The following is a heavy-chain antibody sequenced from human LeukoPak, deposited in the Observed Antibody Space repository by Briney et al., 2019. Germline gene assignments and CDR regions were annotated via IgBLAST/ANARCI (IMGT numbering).Heavy chain of an antibody. CDR1: GYSFTSYW. CDR2: IYPGDSDT. CDR3: ARGMAHVSYYFDY. Sequence: GESLKISCKGSGYSFTSYWIGWVRQMPGKGLEWVGIIYPGDSDTRYSPSFQGQVTISADKSISTAYLQWSSLKASDTAMYYCARGMAHVSYYFDYWGQGTLVTVSS. D-gene: IGHD5-24*01. J-gene: IGHJ4*02. V-gene: IGHV5-51*01.